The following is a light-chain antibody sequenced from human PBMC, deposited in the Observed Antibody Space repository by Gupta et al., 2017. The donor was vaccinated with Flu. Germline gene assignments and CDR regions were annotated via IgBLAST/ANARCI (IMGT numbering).Light chain of an antibody. Sequence: QSVLTQPPSASGSPGQRVTISCSGSSSNIGRNTVNWYQQLPGTAPKLLIYSNNQRPSGVPDRFSGSKSGTSASLAISGLQSEGEADYYCAAWDDSLNGYVFGTGTKVTVL. V-gene: IGLV1-44*01. CDR3: AAWDDSLNGYV. CDR1: SSNIGRNT. CDR2: SNN. J-gene: IGLJ1*01.